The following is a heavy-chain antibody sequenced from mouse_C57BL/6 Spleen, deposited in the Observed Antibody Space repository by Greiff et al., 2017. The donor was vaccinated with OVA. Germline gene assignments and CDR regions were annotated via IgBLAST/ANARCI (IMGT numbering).Heavy chain of an antibody. V-gene: IGHV3-6*01. CDR3: ARERGRGRY. J-gene: IGHJ3*01. Sequence: ESGPGLVKPSQSLSLTCSVTGYSITSGYYWNWIRQFPGNKLEWMGYISYDGSNNYNPSLKNRISITRDTSKNQFFLKLNSVTTEDTATYYCARERGRGRYWGQGTLVTVSA. CDR1: GYSITSGYY. CDR2: ISYDGSN.